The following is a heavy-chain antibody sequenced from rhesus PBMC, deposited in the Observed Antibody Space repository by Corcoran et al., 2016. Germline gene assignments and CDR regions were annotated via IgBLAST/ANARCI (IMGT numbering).Heavy chain of an antibody. CDR3: ARLIGY. Sequence: QLQLQESGPGLVKPSQTLSLTCAVSGGPTSRNWGSWIRQPPGKGPEWIGRIPGSGGSPSYNPSLKSRVTISTGTSQNQFSLKLGSVTAADTAVYYCARLIGYWGQGVLVTVSS. CDR1: GGPTSRNW. V-gene: IGHV4-173*01. CDR2: IPGSGGSP. J-gene: IGHJ4*01.